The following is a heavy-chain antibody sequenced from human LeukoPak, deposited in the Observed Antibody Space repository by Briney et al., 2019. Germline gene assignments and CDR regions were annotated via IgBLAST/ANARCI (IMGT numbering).Heavy chain of an antibody. CDR1: GGSISSSAYH. D-gene: IGHD4-17*01. Sequence: SETLSLTCTVSGGSISSSAYHWGWIRQPPGKGLEWIGSFYYSGRTYYNLSLKSRVTISVDTSKNQFSLKLSSVTAADTAVYYCARGRAGGDYYQNNWFDPWGQGTLVTVSS. J-gene: IGHJ5*02. CDR3: ARGRAGGDYYQNNWFDP. CDR2: FYYSGRT. V-gene: IGHV4-39*01.